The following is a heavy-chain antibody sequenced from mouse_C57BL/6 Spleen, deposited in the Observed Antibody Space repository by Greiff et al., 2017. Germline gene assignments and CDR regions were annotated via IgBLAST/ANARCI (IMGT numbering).Heavy chain of an antibody. V-gene: IGHV5-9*01. J-gene: IGHJ1*03. CDR1: GFTFSSYT. Sequence: DVKLVESGGGLVKPGGSLKLSCAASGFTFSSYTMSWVRQTPEKRLEWVATISGGGGNTYYPDSVKGRFTISRDNAKNTLYLQMSSLRSEDTALYSCARHANYGGNSYDLDFGGWGTTTTVTV. D-gene: IGHD1-1*01. CDR2: ISGGGGNT. CDR3: ARHANYGGNSYDLDFGG.